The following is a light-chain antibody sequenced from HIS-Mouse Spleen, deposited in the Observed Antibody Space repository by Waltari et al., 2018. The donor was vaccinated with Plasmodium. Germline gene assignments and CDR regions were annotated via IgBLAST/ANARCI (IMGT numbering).Light chain of an antibody. J-gene: IGLJ3*02. Sequence: SSELTQPPSVSVSPGQTARTTCPGDALPTKYAYWYQQKSGQAPVLFIYEDSKRPSGTPERFSGSSSGAMATLTISEAQVEDEADYYCYSTDSSGNHRVCGGGNKLTVL. CDR2: EDS. CDR3: YSTDSSGNHRV. V-gene: IGLV3-10*01. CDR1: ALPTKY.